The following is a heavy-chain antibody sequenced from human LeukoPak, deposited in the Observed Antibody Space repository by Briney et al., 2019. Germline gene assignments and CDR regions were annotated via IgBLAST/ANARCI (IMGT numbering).Heavy chain of an antibody. CDR1: GFIFSSYS. CDR2: ISTTGSTI. Sequence: HSGGSLRLPCAASGFIFSSYSMNWVRQAPGKGLEWVSYISTTGSTIYYADSVKGRFTISRDNAKNSLYLQMNSLRDEDTAVYYCARDRSSSGYYPFDYWGQGTLVTVSS. J-gene: IGHJ4*02. D-gene: IGHD3-22*01. V-gene: IGHV3-48*02. CDR3: ARDRSSSGYYPFDY.